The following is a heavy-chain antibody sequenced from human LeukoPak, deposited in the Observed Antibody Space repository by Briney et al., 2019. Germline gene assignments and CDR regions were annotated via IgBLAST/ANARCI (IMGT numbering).Heavy chain of an antibody. D-gene: IGHD6-19*01. CDR1: GASISSYY. V-gene: IGHV4-59*01. CDR3: ARATDSNGWLFDY. CDR2: INYSGST. J-gene: IGHJ4*02. Sequence: SETLSLTCTVSGASISSYYWSWSRQPPGKGLEWIGYINYSGSTNYNPSLKSRVTISVDTSRNQFSLKLTSVTAADTAVYYCARATDSNGWLFDYWGQGTLVTVSS.